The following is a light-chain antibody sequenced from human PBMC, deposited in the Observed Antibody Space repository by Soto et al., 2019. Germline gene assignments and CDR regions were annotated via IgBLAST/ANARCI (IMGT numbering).Light chain of an antibody. CDR1: ESISSY. Sequence: DIQMTQSPSSLSASVGDRVTITCRASESISSYLNWYQQKPGKAPKILIYASISSQSGVPSRFSGSGSGPDFTLTIISLQPEDFATYYCQQSYSTPRTFGQGTKVEVK. CDR2: ASI. J-gene: IGKJ1*01. V-gene: IGKV1-39*01. CDR3: QQSYSTPRT.